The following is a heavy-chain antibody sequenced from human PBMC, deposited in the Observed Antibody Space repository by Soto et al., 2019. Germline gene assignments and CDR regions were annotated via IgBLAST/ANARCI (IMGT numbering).Heavy chain of an antibody. Sequence: EVHLVESGGGLVQPGRSLRLSCAASGFTFDDYAMHWVRQAPGKGLEWVSGISWNSGTLGYADSVKGRFTISRDNAKKSLYLQMNSLRAEDTALYYCVKALGEYSGNSLNYWGQGTLVTVSP. CDR1: GFTFDDYA. CDR3: VKALGEYSGNSLNY. J-gene: IGHJ4*02. V-gene: IGHV3-9*01. CDR2: ISWNSGTL. D-gene: IGHD1-26*01.